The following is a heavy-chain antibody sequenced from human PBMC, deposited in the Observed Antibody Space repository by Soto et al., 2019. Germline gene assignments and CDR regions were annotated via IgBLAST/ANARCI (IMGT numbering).Heavy chain of an antibody. Sequence: QVQLQESGPGLVKPSQTLSLTCTVSGGSISSGDYYWSWIRQPPGKGLEWIGYIYYSGSTNYNPSLKSRVPISADTSKNQFALRLRSVTAADTAVYYCARELECLDYWGQGTLVTVSS. D-gene: IGHD3-3*01. CDR1: GGSISSGDYY. CDR2: IYYSGST. V-gene: IGHV4-30-4*01. CDR3: ARELECLDY. J-gene: IGHJ4*02.